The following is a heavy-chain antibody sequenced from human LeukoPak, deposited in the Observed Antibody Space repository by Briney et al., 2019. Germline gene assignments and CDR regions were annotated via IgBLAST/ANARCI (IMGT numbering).Heavy chain of an antibody. Sequence: PGGSLRLSCAASGFTFSSYAMSWVRQAPGKGLEWISVISDSGGSTYYADSVKGRFTISRDNSKNTLYLQMNSLRAEDTAVYYCASGPTPEAFDIWGQGTMVTVSS. CDR1: GFTFSSYA. D-gene: IGHD1-14*01. V-gene: IGHV3-23*01. CDR3: ASGPTPEAFDI. CDR2: ISDSGGST. J-gene: IGHJ3*02.